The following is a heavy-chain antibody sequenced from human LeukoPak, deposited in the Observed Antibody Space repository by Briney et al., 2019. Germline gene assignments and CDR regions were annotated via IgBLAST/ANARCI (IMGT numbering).Heavy chain of an antibody. D-gene: IGHD2-15*01. CDR2: ISAYNGDT. V-gene: IGHV1-18*04. Sequence: ASVKVSCKASGYTFTGYYMHWVRQAPGQGLEWMGWISAYNGDTNFAQKLQGRVTMTTDSSTSTAYMELKSLISDDTAVYYCARDRYCGGGNCYHLNYFDYWGQGTLVTVSS. CDR3: ARDRYCGGGNCYHLNYFDY. J-gene: IGHJ4*02. CDR1: GYTFTGYY.